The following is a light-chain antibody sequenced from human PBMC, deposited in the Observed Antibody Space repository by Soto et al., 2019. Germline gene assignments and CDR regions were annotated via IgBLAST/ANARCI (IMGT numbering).Light chain of an antibody. CDR3: QQYDSYPYT. J-gene: IGKJ2*01. CDR2: DAS. CDR1: QSISTW. Sequence: DIQMTQSPSTLSASVGDRVTITCRASQSISTWSAWYQQKPGKAPKLLIYDASSLQSGVPSRFSGGGSGTELTLTISSLQPDDFATYYCQQYDSYPYTFGQGTKVDI. V-gene: IGKV1-5*01.